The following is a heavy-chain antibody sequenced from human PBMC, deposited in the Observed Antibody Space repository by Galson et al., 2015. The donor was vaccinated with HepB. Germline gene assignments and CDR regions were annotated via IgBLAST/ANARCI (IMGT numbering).Heavy chain of an antibody. V-gene: IGHV1-69*06. Sequence: SVKVSCKVSGGTFSTYAISWVRQAPGQGLEWMGGIIPIFGTANYAQTFQGRVTITADKSTSTAYMELSSLRSEDTAVYYCAHPPREYCKSTSCYNLMGYWGQGTLVTVSS. J-gene: IGHJ4*02. CDR2: IIPIFGTA. CDR3: AHPPREYCKSTSCYNLMGY. CDR1: GGTFSTYA. D-gene: IGHD2-2*02.